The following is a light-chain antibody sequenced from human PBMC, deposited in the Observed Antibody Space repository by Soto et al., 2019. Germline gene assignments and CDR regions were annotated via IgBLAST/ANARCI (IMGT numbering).Light chain of an antibody. V-gene: IGKV1-17*03. CDR2: AAS. Sequence: DLQMPQAQYAIRESVGDRVTIACRASQGISNYLAWFQQKPGKVPKRLIYAASSLQSGVPSRFSGSGSGTEFTLTISSLQPEDFATYYCVEHNSYPITIAQGTLLEI. J-gene: IGKJ5*01. CDR1: QGISNY. CDR3: VEHNSYPIT.